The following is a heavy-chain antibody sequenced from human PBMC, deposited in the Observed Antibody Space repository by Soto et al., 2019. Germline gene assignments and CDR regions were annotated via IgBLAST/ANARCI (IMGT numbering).Heavy chain of an antibody. CDR3: ARVSSGWSRGWFDP. Sequence: SVKVSCKASGGTFSSYAISWVRQAPGQGLEWMGGIIPIFGTANYAQKFQGRVTVTADESTSTAYMELSSLRSEDTAVYYCARVSSGWSRGWFDPWGQGTLVTVSS. D-gene: IGHD6-19*01. J-gene: IGHJ5*02. CDR1: GGTFSSYA. V-gene: IGHV1-69*13. CDR2: IIPIFGTA.